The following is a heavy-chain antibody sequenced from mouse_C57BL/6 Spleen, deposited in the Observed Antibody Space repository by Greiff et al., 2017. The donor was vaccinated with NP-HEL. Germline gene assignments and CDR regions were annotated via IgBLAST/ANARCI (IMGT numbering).Heavy chain of an antibody. J-gene: IGHJ4*01. CDR1: GYAFSSYW. V-gene: IGHV1-80*01. D-gene: IGHD2-1*01. CDR3: AREGYGNYLRARAMDY. CDR2: IYPGDGDT. Sequence: QVQLQQSGAELVKPGASVKISCKASGYAFSSYWMNWVKQRPGKGLEWIGQIYPGDGDTNYNGKFKGKATLTADKSSSTAYMQLSSLTPEDSAVYFCAREGYGNYLRARAMDYWGQGTSVTVSS.